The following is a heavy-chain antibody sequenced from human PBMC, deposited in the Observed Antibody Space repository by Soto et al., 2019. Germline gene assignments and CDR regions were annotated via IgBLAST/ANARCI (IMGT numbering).Heavy chain of an antibody. Sequence: QVQLVQSGAEVTKPGSSVKVSCKASGGTFSSYTISWVRQAPGQGLEWMGRIIPILGIANYAQKFQGRVTITADKSTSTAYMELSSLRSEDTAVYYCARTVPTGTDLGDYWGQGTLVTVSS. D-gene: IGHD1-1*01. CDR1: GGTFSSYT. CDR3: ARTVPTGTDLGDY. V-gene: IGHV1-69*02. CDR2: IIPILGIA. J-gene: IGHJ4*02.